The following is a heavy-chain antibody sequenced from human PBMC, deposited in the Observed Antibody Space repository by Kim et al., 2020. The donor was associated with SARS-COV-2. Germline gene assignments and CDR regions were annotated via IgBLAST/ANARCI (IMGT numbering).Heavy chain of an antibody. J-gene: IGHJ4*02. CDR1: GFTFSSYA. V-gene: IGHV3-23*01. CDR2: ISGSGGST. Sequence: GGSLRLSCAASGFTFSSYAMSWVRQAPGKGLEWVSAISGSGGSTYYADSVKGRFTISRDNSKNTLYLQMNSLRAEDTAVYYCAKDSRYSSGWTMNYWGQGTLVTVSS. D-gene: IGHD6-19*01. CDR3: AKDSRYSSGWTMNY.